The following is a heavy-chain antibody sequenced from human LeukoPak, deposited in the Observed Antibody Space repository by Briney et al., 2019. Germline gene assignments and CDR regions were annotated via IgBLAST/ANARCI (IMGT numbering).Heavy chain of an antibody. Sequence: GGSLRLSCAASGFTFSSYWMSWVRHAPGKGLEWVANIKQDGSEKYYVDSVKGRFTISRDNAKNSLYLLMNSLRAEDTAVYYCARGPAVAPFSDFDYWGQGTLVTVSS. J-gene: IGHJ4*02. CDR3: ARGPAVAPFSDFDY. V-gene: IGHV3-7*03. CDR2: IKQDGSEK. D-gene: IGHD6-19*01. CDR1: GFTFSSYW.